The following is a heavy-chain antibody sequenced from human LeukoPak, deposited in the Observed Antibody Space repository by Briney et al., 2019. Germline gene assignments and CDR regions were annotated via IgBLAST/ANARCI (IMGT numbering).Heavy chain of an antibody. CDR1: GGSISSYY. CDR3: ARAQPQSGYCDFDY. Sequence: SETLSLTCTVSGGSISSYYWSWIRQPPGKGLEWIGHIYYSGSTNYNPSLKSRVTISVDTSKNQFSLKLSSVTAADTAVYYCARAQPQSGYCDFDYWGQGTLVTVSS. CDR2: IYYSGST. D-gene: IGHD2-15*01. V-gene: IGHV4-59*01. J-gene: IGHJ4*02.